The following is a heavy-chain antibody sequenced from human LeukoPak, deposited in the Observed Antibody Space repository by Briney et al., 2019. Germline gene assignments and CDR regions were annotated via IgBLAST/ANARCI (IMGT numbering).Heavy chain of an antibody. Sequence: ASVKVSCKASGYTFTGYYIHWVRQAPGLGLEWMGWINPDSGGTNFAQKFQGRVTMTRDTSITTAYMELSRLTSDDTAVYYCARADGYCTSTACYRGVGATPDLDYWGQGTLVTVSS. CDR3: ARADGYCTSTACYRGVGATPDLDY. J-gene: IGHJ4*02. CDR1: GYTFTGYY. D-gene: IGHD2-2*02. V-gene: IGHV1-2*02. CDR2: INPDSGGT.